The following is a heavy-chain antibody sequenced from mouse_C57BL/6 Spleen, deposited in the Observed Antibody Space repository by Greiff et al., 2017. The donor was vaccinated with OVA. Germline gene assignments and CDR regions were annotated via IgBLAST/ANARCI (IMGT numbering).Heavy chain of an antibody. J-gene: IGHJ2*01. D-gene: IGHD1-3*01. CDR2: ISSGGSYT. Sequence: EVKLVESGGDLVKPGGSLKLSCAASGFTFSSYGMSWVRQTPEKRLEWVATISSGGSYTYYPDSVKGRFTISRDNAKNTLYLQMSSLKSEDTAMYYCARQTFGSSYFDYWGQGTTLTVSS. V-gene: IGHV5-6*02. CDR3: ARQTFGSSYFDY. CDR1: GFTFSSYG.